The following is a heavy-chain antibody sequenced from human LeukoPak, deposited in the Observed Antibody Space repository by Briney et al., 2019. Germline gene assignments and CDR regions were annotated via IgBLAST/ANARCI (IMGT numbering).Heavy chain of an antibody. V-gene: IGHV3-53*01. CDR2: IYSGAGS. CDR3: AKGGDGALDY. J-gene: IGHJ4*02. CDR1: EFTVSDSY. D-gene: IGHD5-24*01. Sequence: GGSLRLSCAASEFTVSDSYMTWVRQAPGKGLDWVSVIYSGAGSYYADSVKGRFTISRDNSKNTVYLQMNSLRDEDTAIYYCAKGGDGALDYWGRGTLVTVSS.